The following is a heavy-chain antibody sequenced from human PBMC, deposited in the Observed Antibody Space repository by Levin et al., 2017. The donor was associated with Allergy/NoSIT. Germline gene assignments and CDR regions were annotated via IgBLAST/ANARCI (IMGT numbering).Heavy chain of an antibody. J-gene: IGHJ4*02. D-gene: IGHD4-17*01. V-gene: IGHV5-51*01. CDR3: ARTNDYGDYFDY. CDR1: GYSFTSYW. CDR2: IYPGDSDT. Sequence: GGSLRLSCKGSGYSFTSYWIGWVRQMPGKGLEWMGIIYPGDSDTRYSPSFQGQVTISADKSISTAYLQWSSLRASNTAMYYCARTNDYGDYFDYWGQGTLVTVSS.